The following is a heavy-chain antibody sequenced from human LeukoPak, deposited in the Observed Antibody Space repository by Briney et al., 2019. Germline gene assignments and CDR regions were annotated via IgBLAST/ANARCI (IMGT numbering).Heavy chain of an antibody. CDR3: ARVNVCPRCHFDY. D-gene: IGHD3-16*01. J-gene: IGHJ4*02. CDR1: GFTFSSYW. Sequence: GGSLRLSCAASGFTFSSYWMHWVRQAPGKGLVWVSRISPDGRSTIYADSVKGRFTISRDSAKNTLYLQMNTLRAEDTAVYYCARVNVCPRCHFDYWGQGTLVTVSS. CDR2: ISPDGRST. V-gene: IGHV3-74*01.